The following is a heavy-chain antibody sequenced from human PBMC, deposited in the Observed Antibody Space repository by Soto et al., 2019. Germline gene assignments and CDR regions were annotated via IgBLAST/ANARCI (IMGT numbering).Heavy chain of an antibody. Sequence: GGSLRLSCAASGFTFSSYSMNWVRQAPGKGLEWVSYISSSSSTIYYADSVKGRFTISRDNAKNSLYLQMNSLRDEDAAVYYCARDWGDGYNIDAFDIWGQGTMVTVSS. V-gene: IGHV3-48*02. CDR1: GFTFSSYS. CDR3: ARDWGDGYNIDAFDI. J-gene: IGHJ3*02. D-gene: IGHD5-12*01. CDR2: ISSSSSTI.